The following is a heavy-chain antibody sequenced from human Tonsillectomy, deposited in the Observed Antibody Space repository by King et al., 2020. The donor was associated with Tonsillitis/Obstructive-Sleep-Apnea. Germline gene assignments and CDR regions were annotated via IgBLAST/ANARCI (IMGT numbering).Heavy chain of an antibody. V-gene: IGHV1-46*01. CDR3: ARGGSYCSGGSCSQYNWFDP. Sequence: VQLVESGAEVKKPGASVKVSCTASGYTFTSYYMHWVRQAPGQGLEWMGIINPSGGSTSYAQKFQGRVTMTRDTSTSTVYMELSSLRSEDTAVYYCARGGSYCSGGSCSQYNWFDPWGQGTLVTVSS. J-gene: IGHJ5*02. D-gene: IGHD2-15*01. CDR1: GYTFTSYY. CDR2: INPSGGST.